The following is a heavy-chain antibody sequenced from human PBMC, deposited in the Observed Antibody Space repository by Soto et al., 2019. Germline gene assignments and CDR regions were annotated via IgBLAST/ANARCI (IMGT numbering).Heavy chain of an antibody. D-gene: IGHD3-3*02. CDR2: IYPADSDT. CDR1: GYDFTTYW. Sequence: PGESLKISCQAFGYDFTTYWVAWVRQTPGKGPEWMGVIYPADSDTRYSPSFEGQVTISADKSINTAYLQWRTLRASDTAMYYCXRPQAKELGSIRGAFEIWGPGTTVTVSS. V-gene: IGHV5-51*01. J-gene: IGHJ3*02. CDR3: XRPQAKELGSIRGAFEI.